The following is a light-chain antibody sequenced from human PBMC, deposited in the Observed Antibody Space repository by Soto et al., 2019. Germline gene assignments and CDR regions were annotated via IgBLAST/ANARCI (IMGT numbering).Light chain of an antibody. V-gene: IGLV2-14*01. J-gene: IGLJ2*01. Sequence: QSALTQPASVSGSPGQSITISCAGTSSDIGNYNYVSWYQQYPGKAPKLMIYDVSSRPSGVSSRFSGSKSGNTASLTISGLKAEDEGDYYCTSYTTSSTLVFGGGTKLTVL. CDR1: SSDIGNYNY. CDR2: DVS. CDR3: TSYTTSSTLV.